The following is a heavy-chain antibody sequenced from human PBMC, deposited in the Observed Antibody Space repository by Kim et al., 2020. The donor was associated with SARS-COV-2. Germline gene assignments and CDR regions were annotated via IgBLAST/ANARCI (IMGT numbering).Heavy chain of an antibody. D-gene: IGHD1-1*01. CDR1: GFTFSNAW. J-gene: IGHJ4*02. CDR3: ATAGLSDNT. CDR2: IKSKIDGETT. Sequence: GGSLRLSCVASGFTFSNAWISWVRQAPGKGLVWVGRIKSKIDGETTDYAAPVKGRFTISRDDSKSTLFLQMSGLKTEDTAVYYCATAGLSDNTWDQGTLVTFSS. V-gene: IGHV3-15*01.